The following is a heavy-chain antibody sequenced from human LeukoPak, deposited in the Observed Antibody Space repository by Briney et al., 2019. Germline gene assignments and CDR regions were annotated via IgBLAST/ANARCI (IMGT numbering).Heavy chain of an antibody. Sequence: GGSLRLSCAASGFTFSSCNMNWVRQVPGKGLEWVSSISSSSSYIYYADSVKGRFTISRDNAKNSLYLQMNSLRAEDTAVYYCARDPPSFQHWGQGTLVTVSS. CDR2: ISSSSSYI. J-gene: IGHJ1*01. CDR3: ARDPPSFQH. V-gene: IGHV3-21*01. CDR1: GFTFSSCN.